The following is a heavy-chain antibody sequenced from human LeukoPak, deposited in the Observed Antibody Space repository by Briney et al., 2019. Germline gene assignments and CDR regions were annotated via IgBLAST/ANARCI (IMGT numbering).Heavy chain of an antibody. CDR2: ISGSGGST. CDR1: GFTFSSYG. J-gene: IGHJ4*02. V-gene: IGHV3-23*01. Sequence: GGSLRLSCAASGFTFSSYGMSWVRQAPGKGLEWVSDISGSGGSTYYADSVKGRFTISRDNSKNTLYLQMNSLRAEDTAVYYCAKDITMVRGVLDYWGQGTLVTVSS. D-gene: IGHD3-10*01. CDR3: AKDITMVRGVLDY.